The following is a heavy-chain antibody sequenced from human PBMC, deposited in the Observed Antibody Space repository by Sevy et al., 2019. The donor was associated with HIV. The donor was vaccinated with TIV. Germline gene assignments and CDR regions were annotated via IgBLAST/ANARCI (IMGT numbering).Heavy chain of an antibody. CDR1: GFTFSSYA. D-gene: IGHD1-26*01. Sequence: GGSLRLSCAASGFTFSSYAMHWVRQAPGKGLEWVAVISYDGSNKYYADSVKGRFTISRDNSKNTLYLQMNSLRVEDTAVYYCARDRAWESGAFDIWGQGTMVTVSS. CDR3: ARDRAWESGAFDI. J-gene: IGHJ3*02. V-gene: IGHV3-30-3*01. CDR2: ISYDGSNK.